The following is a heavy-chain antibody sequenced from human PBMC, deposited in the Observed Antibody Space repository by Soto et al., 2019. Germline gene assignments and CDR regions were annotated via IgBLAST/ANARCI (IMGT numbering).Heavy chain of an antibody. CDR3: ARTREGYCSSTSCNRPVPYYYYMDV. D-gene: IGHD2-2*01. V-gene: IGHV4-59*08. CDR1: GGSINIYIGYY. CDR2: IYYSGST. J-gene: IGHJ6*03. Sequence: SETLSLTCSVSGGSINIYIGYYWSWIRQPPGKGLECIGYIYYSGSTNYNPSLKSRVTISVDTSRNQFSLKLSSATAADTAVYYCARTREGYCSSTSCNRPVPYYYYMDVWGKGTTVT.